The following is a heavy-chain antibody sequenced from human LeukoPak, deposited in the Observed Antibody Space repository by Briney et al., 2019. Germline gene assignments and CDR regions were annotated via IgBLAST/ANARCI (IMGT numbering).Heavy chain of an antibody. Sequence: QSGGSLRLSCAASGFTFSSYAMSWVRQAPGKGLEWVSAISGSGGSTYYADSVKGRFTISRDNPKNTLYLQMNSLRAEDTAVYYCARDALREDRYFDWLPPNYFDYWGQGTLVTVSS. D-gene: IGHD3-9*01. J-gene: IGHJ4*02. V-gene: IGHV3-23*01. CDR1: GFTFSSYA. CDR2: ISGSGGST. CDR3: ARDALREDRYFDWLPPNYFDY.